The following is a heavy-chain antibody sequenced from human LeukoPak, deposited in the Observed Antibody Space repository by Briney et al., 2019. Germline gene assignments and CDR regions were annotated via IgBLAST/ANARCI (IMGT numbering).Heavy chain of an antibody. Sequence: GESLKISCKGSGYSFTSYWIGWVRQMPGKGLEWMGIIYPGDSDTRYSPSFQGQVTILADKSISTAYLQWSSLKASDTAMYYCARRDVVVVAARLGAFDIWGQGTMVTVSS. CDR3: ARRDVVVVAARLGAFDI. J-gene: IGHJ3*02. D-gene: IGHD2-15*01. CDR1: GYSFTSYW. CDR2: IYPGDSDT. V-gene: IGHV5-51*01.